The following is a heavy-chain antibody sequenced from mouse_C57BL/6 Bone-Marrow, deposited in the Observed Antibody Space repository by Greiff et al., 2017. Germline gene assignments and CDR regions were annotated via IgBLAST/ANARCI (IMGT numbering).Heavy chain of an antibody. CDR3: ARGNDYAWFAY. D-gene: IGHD2-4*01. Sequence: VQLQQPGAELVRPGTSVKLSCKASGYTFTSYWMHWVKQRPGQGLEWIGVIDPSDSYTNYNQKFKGKATLTVDTSSSTAYMQLSSLTSEDSAVYYCARGNDYAWFAYWGQGTLVTVAA. V-gene: IGHV1-59*01. J-gene: IGHJ3*01. CDR1: GYTFTSYW. CDR2: IDPSDSYT.